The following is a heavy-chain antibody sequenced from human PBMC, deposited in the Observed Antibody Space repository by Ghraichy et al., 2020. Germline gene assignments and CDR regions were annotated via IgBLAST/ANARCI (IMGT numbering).Heavy chain of an antibody. J-gene: IGHJ4*01. CDR2: TYYRSKWYD. CDR1: GDSVSSKNAG. V-gene: IGHV6-1*01. D-gene: IGHD1/OR15-1a*01. Sequence: SQTLSLTCAISGDSVSSKNAGWNWIRQSPSRGLEWLGRTYYRSKWYDDYALSVRGRITINPDTAKNQFSLHLNSVTPEDTSVYYCVRGDASGNNGDYFDSWGRGTLVTVSS. CDR3: VRGDASGNNGDYFDS.